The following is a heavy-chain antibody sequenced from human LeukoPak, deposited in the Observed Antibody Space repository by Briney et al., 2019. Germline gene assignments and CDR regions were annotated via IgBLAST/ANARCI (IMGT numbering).Heavy chain of an antibody. CDR1: AGSISIGGYY. Sequence: SQTLSLTCTVSAGSISIGGYYWSWLRQHPGKGLEWIGYNYYSGITYYNPSLKSRVTISVDTSKNQFSLYLSSVTAADTAVYYCARVTSGEFADYWGQGTLVTVSS. V-gene: IGHV4-31*03. J-gene: IGHJ4*02. CDR2: NYYSGIT. D-gene: IGHD3-10*01. CDR3: ARVTSGEFADY.